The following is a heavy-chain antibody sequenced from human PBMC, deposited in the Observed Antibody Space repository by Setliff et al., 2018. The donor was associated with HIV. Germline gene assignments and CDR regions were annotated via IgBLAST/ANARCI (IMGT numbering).Heavy chain of an antibody. J-gene: IGHJ6*02. CDR1: GGSISNSDFY. CDR3: ARRGDFFYYAMDV. CDR2: IYYRGAT. Sequence: PSETLSLTCTVSGGSISNSDFYWGWIRQSPGKGLEWIGSIYYRGATYYNPTLQSRVTISADTSKNQFSLKLSSVTAADTAVYYCARRGDFFYYAMDVWGQGTTVTVSS. V-gene: IGHV4-39*01.